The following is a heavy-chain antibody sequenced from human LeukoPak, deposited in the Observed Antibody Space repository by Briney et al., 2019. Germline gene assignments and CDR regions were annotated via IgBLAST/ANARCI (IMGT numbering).Heavy chain of an antibody. CDR1: GGSFSGYY. Sequence: PSETLSLTCAVYGGSFSGYYWSWIRQPPGKGLEWIGEINHSGSTNYNPSLKSRVTISVDTSKNQFSLKLSSVTAADTAVYYCARDPKYYYYMDVWGKGTTVTVSS. CDR3: ARDPKYYYYMDV. V-gene: IGHV4-34*01. CDR2: INHSGST. J-gene: IGHJ6*03.